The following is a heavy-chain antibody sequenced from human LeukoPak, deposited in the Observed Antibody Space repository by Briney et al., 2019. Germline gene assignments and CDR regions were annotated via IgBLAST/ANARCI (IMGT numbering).Heavy chain of an antibody. CDR1: GYTFTGYY. CDR3: ARGKVGVDWCFDI. Sequence: ASVKVSCKASGYTFTGYYVHWVRQAPGQGLEWIGSISPYNGGTKFAQNFQGRVSMTSDASISTASMELRSLTSDDTAVYYCARGKVGVDWCFDIWGRGTLVSASS. J-gene: IGHJ2*01. D-gene: IGHD1-26*01. V-gene: IGHV1-2*02. CDR2: ISPYNGGT.